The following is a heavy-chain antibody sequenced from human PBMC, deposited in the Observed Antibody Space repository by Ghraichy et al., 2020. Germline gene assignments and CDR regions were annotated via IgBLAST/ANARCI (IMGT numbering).Heavy chain of an antibody. CDR3: ARGENYRYYGMDV. CDR1: GGSLSGYY. D-gene: IGHD1-7*01. V-gene: IGHV4-34*01. Sequence: SETLSLTCAVYGGSLSGYYWCWIRQPPGTGLEWIGEINHSGSTNYNPSLKSRVTISVDTSKNQFSLKLSSVTAADTAVYYCARGENYRYYGMDVWGQGTTVTGSS. J-gene: IGHJ6*02. CDR2: INHSGST.